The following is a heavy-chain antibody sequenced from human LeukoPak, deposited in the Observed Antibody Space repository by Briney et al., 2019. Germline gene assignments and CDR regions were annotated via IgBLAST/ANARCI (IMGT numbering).Heavy chain of an antibody. CDR2: MNPNSGNT. CDR3: ARHPRGYDSSLPAFDI. J-gene: IGHJ3*02. CDR1: GYTFTSYD. Sequence: GASVKVSCKASGYTFTSYDINWVRQATGQGLEWMGWMNPNSGNTGYAQKFQGRVTITRNTSISTAYMELSSLRSEDTAVYYCARHPRGYDSSLPAFDIWGQGTMVTVSS. D-gene: IGHD3-22*01. V-gene: IGHV1-8*03.